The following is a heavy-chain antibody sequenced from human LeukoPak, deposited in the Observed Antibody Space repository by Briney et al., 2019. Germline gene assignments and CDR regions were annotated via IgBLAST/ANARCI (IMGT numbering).Heavy chain of an antibody. CDR1: GGSVSTYY. J-gene: IGHJ6*03. Sequence: SETLSLTCTVSGGSVSTYYWNWIRQSAGKGLEWIGRIYSSGITDYSPSLKSRATMSVDTSNNQFSLRQTSVTAADTAVYYCARALGARAYYYMDVWGKGTTVTVSS. V-gene: IGHV4-4*07. CDR2: IYSSGIT. CDR3: ARALGARAYYYMDV. D-gene: IGHD5-12*01.